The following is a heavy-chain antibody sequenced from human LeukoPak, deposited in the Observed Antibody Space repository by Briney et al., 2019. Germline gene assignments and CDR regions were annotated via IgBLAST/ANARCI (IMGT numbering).Heavy chain of an antibody. CDR3: ARGGYYDIKGAFDI. V-gene: IGHV4-59*01. D-gene: IGHD3-9*01. J-gene: IGHJ3*02. CDR1: GGSISSYY. Sequence: SETLSLTCTVSGGSISSYYWSWIRQPPGKGLEWIGYIYYSGSTNYNPSLKSRVTISVDTSKNQFPLKLSSVTAADTAVYYCARGGYYDIKGAFDIWGQGTMVTVSS. CDR2: IYYSGST.